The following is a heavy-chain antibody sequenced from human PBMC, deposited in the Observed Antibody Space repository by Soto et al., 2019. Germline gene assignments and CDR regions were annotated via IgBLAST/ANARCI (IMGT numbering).Heavy chain of an antibody. V-gene: IGHV1-18*01. Sequence: ASVKVSCKTSGYTFTSFGISWVRQAPGQGLEWMGWISTDKGKTNYAQKFQGRVTMTTDTSTSTAFMELRSLRSDDTAVYYCATRSPAFDYWGQGTLVTVSS. CDR3: ATRSPAFDY. CDR2: ISTDKGKT. J-gene: IGHJ4*02. CDR1: GYTFTSFG.